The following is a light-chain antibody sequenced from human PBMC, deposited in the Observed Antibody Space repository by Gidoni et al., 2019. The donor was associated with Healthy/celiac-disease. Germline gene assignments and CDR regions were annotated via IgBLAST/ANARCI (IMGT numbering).Light chain of an antibody. V-gene: IGLV1-44*01. CDR1: SSNIGSNT. Sequence: QSVLTQPPSASGTPGQRVTISCSGSSSNIGSNTVNWYQHLPGTAPKLLIDSNNQRPSGVPDRFSGSKSGNSASLAISGLQSEDEADYYCAAWDDSLNGVFGGGTKLTVL. CDR2: SNN. J-gene: IGLJ2*01. CDR3: AAWDDSLNGV.